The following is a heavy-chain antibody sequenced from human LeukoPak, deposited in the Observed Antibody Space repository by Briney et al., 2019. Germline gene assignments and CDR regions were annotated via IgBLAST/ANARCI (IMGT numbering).Heavy chain of an antibody. CDR2: IYYTGST. D-gene: IGHD3-16*01. Sequence: SETLSLTCTVSGNSISTTNYYWGWIRQPPGKGLEWIGNIYYTGSTNYNPSLKSRVTISVDTSKNQFSLKLSSVTAADTAVYYCARAGGVWGSYYGMDVWGQGTTVTVSS. CDR1: GNSISTTNYY. CDR3: ARAGGVWGSYYGMDV. V-gene: IGHV4-39*07. J-gene: IGHJ6*02.